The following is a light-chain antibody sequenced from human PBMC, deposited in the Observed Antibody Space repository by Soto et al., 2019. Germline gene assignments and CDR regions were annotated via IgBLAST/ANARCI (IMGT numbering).Light chain of an antibody. J-gene: IGLJ1*01. V-gene: IGLV1-44*01. CDR1: SSDIGSNT. CDR3: AAWDDSLNGYV. CDR2: SNN. Sequence: QAVVTQPPSVSGAPGQRVTNSCSGSSSDIGSNTVHWYQQLTGTAPKLLIYSNNQRPSGVPDRFSGSQSGTSASLAISGLQSEDESDYYCAAWDDSLNGYVFGTGTKLIVL.